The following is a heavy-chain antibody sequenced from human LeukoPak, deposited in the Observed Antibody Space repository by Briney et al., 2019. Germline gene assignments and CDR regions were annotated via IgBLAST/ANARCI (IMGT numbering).Heavy chain of an antibody. V-gene: IGHV4-39*07. CDR2: IYYSGST. CDR3: ARDPYYYDSSGPAHAFDI. J-gene: IGHJ3*02. D-gene: IGHD3-22*01. Sequence: PSETLSLTCTVSGGSISSSSYYWGWIRQPPGKGLEWIGSIYYSGSTYYNPSLKSRVTISVDTSKNQFSLKLSSVTAADTAVYYCARDPYYYDSSGPAHAFDIWGQGTMVTVSS. CDR1: GGSISSSSYY.